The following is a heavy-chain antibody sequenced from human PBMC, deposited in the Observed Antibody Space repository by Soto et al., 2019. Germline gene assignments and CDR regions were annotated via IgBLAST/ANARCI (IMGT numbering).Heavy chain of an antibody. CDR1: GFTFSNYW. Sequence: VQLVESGGALVQPGGSLRLSCAVSGFTFSNYWMHWVRQAPGKGLVWFSRINIDGGTTSYADSVKGRFTISRDNAKNTLYLQMSSLRAEDTAVYYCARGSNTYPSYWGRGTLVTVSS. V-gene: IGHV3-74*01. CDR2: INIDGGTT. CDR3: ARGSNTYPSY. J-gene: IGHJ4*02. D-gene: IGHD2-21*01.